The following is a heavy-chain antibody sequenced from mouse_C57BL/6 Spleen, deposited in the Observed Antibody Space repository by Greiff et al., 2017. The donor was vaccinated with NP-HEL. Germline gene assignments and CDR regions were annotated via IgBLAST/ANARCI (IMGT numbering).Heavy chain of an antibody. J-gene: IGHJ2*01. Sequence: QVQLKQSGAELARPGASVKLSCKASGYTFTSYGISWVKQRTGQGLEWIGEIYPRSGNTYYNEKFKGKATLTADKSSSTAYMELRSLTSEDSAVYFCARGPVVANYFDYWGQGTTLTVSS. D-gene: IGHD1-1*01. CDR3: ARGPVVANYFDY. CDR2: IYPRSGNT. CDR1: GYTFTSYG. V-gene: IGHV1-81*01.